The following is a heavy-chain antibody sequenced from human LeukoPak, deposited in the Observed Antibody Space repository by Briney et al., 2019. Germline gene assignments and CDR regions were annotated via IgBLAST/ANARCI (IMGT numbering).Heavy chain of an antibody. CDR1: GYTFASYA. J-gene: IGHJ4*02. D-gene: IGHD3-3*01. CDR3: ARGYFWSGPPGASDY. V-gene: IGHV7-4-1*02. CDR2: INTNTGNP. Sequence: ASVKVSCKASGYTFASYAMNWVRQAPGQGLEWMGWINTNTGNPTYAQGFTGRFVFSLDTSVSTAYLQISSLKAEDTAVYYCARGYFWSGPPGASDYWGQGTLVTVSS.